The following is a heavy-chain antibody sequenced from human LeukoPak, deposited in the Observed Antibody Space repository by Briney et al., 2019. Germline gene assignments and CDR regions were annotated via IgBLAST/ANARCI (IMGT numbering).Heavy chain of an antibody. CDR3: ARRIDF. CDR2: ITGGSSTI. V-gene: IGHV3-48*02. J-gene: IGHJ4*02. CDR1: GFTFSSYS. Sequence: GGSLRLSCVASGFTFSSYSMNWVRQAPGKGLEWVSYITGGSSTIYYADSVKGRFTISRDNAKNSLFLQMNSLRDEDTAGYYCARRIDFWGQGTLVTVSS.